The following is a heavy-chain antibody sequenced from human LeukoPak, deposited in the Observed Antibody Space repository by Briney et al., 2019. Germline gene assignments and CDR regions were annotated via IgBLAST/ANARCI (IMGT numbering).Heavy chain of an antibody. V-gene: IGHV1-18*01. Sequence: ASVKVSCKASGYTFTSYGISWVRQATGQGLGWMGWISAYNGNTNYAQKLQGRVTMTTDTSTSTAYMELRSLRSDDTAVYYCARFGHCSSTSCPYYYYYYMDVWGKGTTVTVSS. J-gene: IGHJ6*03. CDR1: GYTFTSYG. CDR3: ARFGHCSSTSCPYYYYYYMDV. CDR2: ISAYNGNT. D-gene: IGHD2-2*01.